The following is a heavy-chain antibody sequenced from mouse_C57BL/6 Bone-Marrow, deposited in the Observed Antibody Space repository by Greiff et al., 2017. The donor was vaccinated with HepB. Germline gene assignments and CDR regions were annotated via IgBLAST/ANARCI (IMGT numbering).Heavy chain of an antibody. V-gene: IGHV1-81*01. Sequence: QVQLKQSGAELARPGASVKLSCKASGYTFTSYGISWVKQRTGQGLEWIGEIYPRSGNNYYNEKFKGKATLTADKSSSPAYMELRSLTSEDSAVYNCARGRLLPFAYWGQGTLVTVSA. CDR2: IYPRSGNN. CDR3: ARGRLLPFAY. J-gene: IGHJ3*01. D-gene: IGHD1-1*01. CDR1: GYTFTSYG.